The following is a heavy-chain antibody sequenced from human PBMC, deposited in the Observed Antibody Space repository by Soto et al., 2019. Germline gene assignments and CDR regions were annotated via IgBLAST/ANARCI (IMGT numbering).Heavy chain of an antibody. Sequence: EVQVWESGGGLVQPGGSLRLSCAGSGFTFSSYAMSWVRQAPGKGLEWVSSISGSGGNTYYADSVKGRFTISSDNSKNTLYMQMHSLRAEDTSVYYCGLAPRGTGDHDYWGQGTLVTVSS. CDR3: GLAPRGTGDHDY. V-gene: IGHV3-23*01. J-gene: IGHJ4*02. D-gene: IGHD7-27*01. CDR2: ISGSGGNT. CDR1: GFTFSSYA.